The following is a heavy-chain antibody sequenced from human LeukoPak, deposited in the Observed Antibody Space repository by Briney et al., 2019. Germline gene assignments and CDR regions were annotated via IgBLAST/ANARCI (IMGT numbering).Heavy chain of an antibody. Sequence: PGGSLRLSCAASGFVFGSYAMSWVRQTPGKGLEWVSSILQSGKNPYYADSVKGRFTVSRDNSKNTLYLQMNSLRVEDTALYYCAKGGVWGQGIAVTVSS. V-gene: IGHV3-23*01. CDR3: AKGGV. J-gene: IGHJ6*02. CDR1: GFVFGSYA. CDR2: ILQSGKNP.